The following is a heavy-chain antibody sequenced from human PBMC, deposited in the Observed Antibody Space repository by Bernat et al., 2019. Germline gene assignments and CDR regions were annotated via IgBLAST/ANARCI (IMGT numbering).Heavy chain of an antibody. V-gene: IGHV3-33*01. CDR1: GFTFSSYG. CDR2: IWYDGSNK. Sequence: QVQLVESGGGVVQPGRSLRLSCAASGFTFSSYGMHWVRQAPGKGLEWVAVIWYDGSNKYYADSVKGRFTISRDNSKNTLYLQMNSLRAEDTAVYYCARDRQTYYDFWSGYPDDNWFDPWGQGTLVTVSS. CDR3: ARDRQTYYDFWSGYPDDNWFDP. D-gene: IGHD3-3*01. J-gene: IGHJ5*02.